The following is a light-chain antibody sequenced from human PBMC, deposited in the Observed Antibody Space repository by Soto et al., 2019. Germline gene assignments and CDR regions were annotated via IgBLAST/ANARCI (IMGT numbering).Light chain of an antibody. CDR3: SSYTSSSTLYV. V-gene: IGLV2-14*01. CDR1: SSDVGGYTY. Sequence: ALTQPASVSGSPRQSITISCTGASSDVGGYTYVSWYQQHPGKAPKLMIYEVNNRPSGVSNRFSGSKSGNTASLTISGLQAEDEADYYCSSYTSSSTLYVFGTGTKLTVL. J-gene: IGLJ1*01. CDR2: EVN.